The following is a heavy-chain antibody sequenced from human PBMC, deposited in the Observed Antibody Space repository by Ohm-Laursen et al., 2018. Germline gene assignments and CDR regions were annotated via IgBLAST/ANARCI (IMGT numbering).Heavy chain of an antibody. CDR2: ISYDGRQT. D-gene: IGHD1-26*01. Sequence: SLRLSCSASGFTFSDYGSHWVRQAPGKGLEWVAVISYDGRQTYYADSVKGRFTISRDNSKNTLYLQMNSLRAEDTAVYYCARDLASSASACGQGTLVTVSS. J-gene: IGHJ5*02. V-gene: IGHV3-30*03. CDR3: ARDLASSASA. CDR1: GFTFSDYG.